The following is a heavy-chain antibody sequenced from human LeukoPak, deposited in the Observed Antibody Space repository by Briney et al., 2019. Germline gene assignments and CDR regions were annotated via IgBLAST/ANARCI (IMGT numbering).Heavy chain of an antibody. CDR1: GFTFSDYY. CDR2: ISSSGSTI. Sequence: GGSLRLSCAASGFTFSDYYMSWIRQAPGKGLEWVSYISSSGSTIYYADSVKGRSTISRDNAKNSLYLQMNSLRAEDTAVYYCARRGGSGSYYNLFDYWGQGTLVTVSS. V-gene: IGHV3-11*01. CDR3: ARRGGSGSYYNLFDY. D-gene: IGHD3-10*01. J-gene: IGHJ4*02.